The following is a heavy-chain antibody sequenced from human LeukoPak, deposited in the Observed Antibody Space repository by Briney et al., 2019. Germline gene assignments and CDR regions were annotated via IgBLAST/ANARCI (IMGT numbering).Heavy chain of an antibody. V-gene: IGHV4-61*02. CDR2: MFTSGST. Sequence: PSQPLSLTCTVSGGSISSGSYYWSWIRQPAGKGLEWIGRMFTSGSTNYNPSLKSRVTISVNTSKIKFSLKLGSVTAADTAVYYCAREDSPPPGVVVVPAAAHDAFDIWGQGTMVTVSS. CDR3: AREDSPPPGVVVVPAAAHDAFDI. D-gene: IGHD2-2*01. CDR1: GGSISSGSYY. J-gene: IGHJ3*02.